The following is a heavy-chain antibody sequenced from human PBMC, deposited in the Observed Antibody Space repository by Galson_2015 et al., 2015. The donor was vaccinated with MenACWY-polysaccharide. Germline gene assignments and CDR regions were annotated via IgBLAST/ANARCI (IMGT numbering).Heavy chain of an antibody. D-gene: IGHD3-22*01. CDR3: ARPKEDSSGYYQDAFDV. CDR1: GFTVSRAY. CDR2: IYGAGTA. J-gene: IGHJ3*01. V-gene: IGHV3-53*01. Sequence: SLRLSCAASGFTVSRAYLNWVRQAPGKGLEWVSGIYGAGTASYADSVKGRCTISRDNSKNTVDLQINGLRVGDTAVYYCARPKEDSSGYYQDAFDVWGQGTVVTVSP.